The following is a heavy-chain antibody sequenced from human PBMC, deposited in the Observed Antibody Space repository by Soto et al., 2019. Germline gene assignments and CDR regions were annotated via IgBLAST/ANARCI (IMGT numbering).Heavy chain of an antibody. V-gene: IGHV1-69*01. D-gene: IGHD3-10*01. CDR3: ARAPPLDYGPDH. Sequence: QVQLVQSGAEVKKPGSSVKVSCKASGGTFSSYAISWVRQAPGQGLEWMGGGIRIFGKANNAQKFQVRVTITADESTSTAYMELNSLRSENTAVYYCARAPPLDYGPDHWGQGTLVTVSS. CDR2: GIRIFGKA. CDR1: GGTFSSYA. J-gene: IGHJ4*02.